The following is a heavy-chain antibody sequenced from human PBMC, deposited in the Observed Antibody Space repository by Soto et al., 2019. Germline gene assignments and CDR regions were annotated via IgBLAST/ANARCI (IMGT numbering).Heavy chain of an antibody. CDR3: ARERGDYYDSSGYPTDY. V-gene: IGHV1-69*06. Sequence: QVQLVQSGAEVKKPGSSVKVSCKASGGTFSSYAISWVRQAPGQGLEWMGGIIPIFGTANYVQKFQGRVTITADKSTSTAYMELSSLRSEDTAVYYCARERGDYYDSSGYPTDYWGQGTLVTVSS. CDR1: GGTFSSYA. J-gene: IGHJ4*02. D-gene: IGHD3-22*01. CDR2: IIPIFGTA.